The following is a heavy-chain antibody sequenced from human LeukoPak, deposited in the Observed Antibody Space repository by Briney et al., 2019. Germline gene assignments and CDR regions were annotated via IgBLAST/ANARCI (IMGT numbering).Heavy chain of an antibody. CDR3: VKSAGKDGYRDVFDI. J-gene: IGHJ3*02. V-gene: IGHV3-11*03. CDR2: ITKSGDQT. D-gene: IGHD5-24*01. Sequence: PGGSRRLSCAASGFTLSDYCMRWIRQAPGKGLEWVSTITKSGDQTHYADSVRGLFTISRDIFKNTLYLQMNSLRAEDTAVYHCVKSAGKDGYRDVFDIWGQGTVVTVSS. CDR1: GFTLSDYC.